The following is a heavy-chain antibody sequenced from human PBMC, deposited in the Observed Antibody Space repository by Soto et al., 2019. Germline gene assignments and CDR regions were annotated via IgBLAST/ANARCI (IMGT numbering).Heavy chain of an antibody. CDR3: ASGYCTTTSCFYGWGV. J-gene: IGHJ6*02. CDR1: GFRFSRNF. V-gene: IGHV3-30-3*02. D-gene: IGHD2-2*01. CDR2: ISYDGSNK. Sequence: GGSLTLSSAGSGFRFSRNFKHWVRQAPGKGLEWVAFISYDGSNKYYADSVKGRFSISRDNSKNTLYLHMNSLRPEDTSVYYCASGYCTTTSCFYGWGVWVQGTTVTVYS.